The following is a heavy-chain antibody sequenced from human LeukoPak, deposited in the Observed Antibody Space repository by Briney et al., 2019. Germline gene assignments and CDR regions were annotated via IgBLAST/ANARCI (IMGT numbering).Heavy chain of an antibody. D-gene: IGHD4/OR15-4a*01. J-gene: IGHJ5*01. CDR2: IDPGDSDT. CDR1: GYRFPNFW. V-gene: IGHV5-51*01. Sequence: GDSLKISCKGSGYRFPNFWIGWVRQVPGKGLEWMGIIDPGDSDTIYNPSFEGQVTISADTSISTSYLQWTSLKASATAIYYCARNDNGRMGIGFESWGQGTLVTVSS. CDR3: ARNDNGRMGIGFES.